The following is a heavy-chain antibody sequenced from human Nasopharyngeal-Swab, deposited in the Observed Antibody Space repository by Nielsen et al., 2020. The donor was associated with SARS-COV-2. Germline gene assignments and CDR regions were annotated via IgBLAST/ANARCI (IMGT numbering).Heavy chain of an antibody. CDR2: INPNSGGT. J-gene: IGHJ4*02. CDR1: GANFNTYA. D-gene: IGHD3-22*01. V-gene: IGHV1-2*02. Sequence: ASVKVSCKASGANFNTYAITWVRQAPGQGLEWMGWINPNSGGTNFAQKFQGRVTMTRDTSINTAYMELSRLTSDDTAVYFCARVWNYYDTSGPSDYWGQGTLVTVSS. CDR3: ARVWNYYDTSGPSDY.